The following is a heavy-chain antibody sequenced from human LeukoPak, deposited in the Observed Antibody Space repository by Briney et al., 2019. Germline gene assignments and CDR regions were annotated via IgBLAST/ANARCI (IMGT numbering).Heavy chain of an antibody. Sequence: ASVKVSCKASGYTFISYDINWVRQATGQGLEWVGWMNPNSGNTGYAQKFQGRVNMTRNTSIRTAYMELSSLRSEDTAVYYCARRGATSPPNIYCGGDCYTRNWFDPWGQGTQVTVSS. CDR3: ARRGATSPPNIYCGGDCYTRNWFDP. CDR2: MNPNSGNT. V-gene: IGHV1-8*01. D-gene: IGHD2-21*01. CDR1: GYTFISYD. J-gene: IGHJ5*02.